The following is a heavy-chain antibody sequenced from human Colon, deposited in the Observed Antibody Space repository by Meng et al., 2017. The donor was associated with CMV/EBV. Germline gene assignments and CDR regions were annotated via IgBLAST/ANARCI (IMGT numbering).Heavy chain of an antibody. CDR1: GFIFGDYA. Sequence: AASGFIFGDYAMTWVRQAPGKGLEWVASTSGSGVHTYYADSVKGRFTISRDNSKNTLYLQMKSLRAEDTAVYFCAKVLTGSLYYFESWGQGSLVTVSS. D-gene: IGHD3-9*01. V-gene: IGHV3-23*01. CDR2: TSGSGVHT. J-gene: IGHJ4*02. CDR3: AKVLTGSLYYFES.